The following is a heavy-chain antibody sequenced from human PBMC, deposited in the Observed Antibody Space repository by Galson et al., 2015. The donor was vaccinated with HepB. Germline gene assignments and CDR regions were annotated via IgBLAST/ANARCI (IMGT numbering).Heavy chain of an antibody. Sequence: PVKVSCKVSGNTLTRLSMHWVRQAPGKGPEWMGGFDPEDGETIYPQKFQGRVTMTEDTSTDTAYMELSSLRSEDTAVYYCATPTSCHRTGDAFDIWGQGTMVTVSS. J-gene: IGHJ3*02. CDR2: FDPEDGET. V-gene: IGHV1-24*01. D-gene: IGHD3/OR15-3a*01. CDR3: ATPTSCHRTGDAFDI. CDR1: GNTLTRLS.